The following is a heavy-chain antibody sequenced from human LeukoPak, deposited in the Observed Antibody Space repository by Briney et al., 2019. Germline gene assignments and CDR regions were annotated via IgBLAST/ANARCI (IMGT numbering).Heavy chain of an antibody. Sequence: PSETLSLTCTVSGGSISSYYWSWIRQPPGKGLEWIGYIYYSGSTNYNPSLKSRVTISVDTSKNQFSLKLSSVTAADMAVYYCARTPPPGYCSSTSCYTWFDYWGQGTLVTVSS. CDR2: IYYSGST. CDR3: ARTPPPGYCSSTSCYTWFDY. V-gene: IGHV4-59*01. J-gene: IGHJ4*02. D-gene: IGHD2-2*02. CDR1: GGSISSYY.